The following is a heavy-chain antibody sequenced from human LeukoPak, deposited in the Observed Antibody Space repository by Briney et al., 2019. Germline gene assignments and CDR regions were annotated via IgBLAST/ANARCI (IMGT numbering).Heavy chain of an antibody. CDR3: ARDARSHCGTDACYGQYFDY. V-gene: IGHV3-48*01. CDR1: GFTFSTAS. D-gene: IGHD2-2*01. CDR2: IRGSSTTI. Sequence: PGGSLRLPCAASGFTFSTASMTWVRQTPGKGLGWISYIRGSSTTIYYADSVKGRFTISRDNARNSLYLQMNDLRAEDTGVYFCARDARSHCGTDACYGQYFDYWGQGSLVTVSS. J-gene: IGHJ4*02.